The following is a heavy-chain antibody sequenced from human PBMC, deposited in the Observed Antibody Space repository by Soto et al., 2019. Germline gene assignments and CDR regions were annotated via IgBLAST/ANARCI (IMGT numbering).Heavy chain of an antibody. D-gene: IGHD3-9*01. Sequence: QVQLQESGPGLVKPSQTLSLTCTVSVGSISSGGYYWSWIRQHPGKGLAWIGYVYYSGSPYYNPSLKSRVTISVDTSKNQLSLKLSSVAAADTAVYYCAREGNYIWSGEKNGVDYWGQGTLVTVSS. CDR3: AREGNYIWSGEKNGVDY. CDR1: VGSISSGGYY. J-gene: IGHJ4*02. CDR2: VYYSGSP. V-gene: IGHV4-31*03.